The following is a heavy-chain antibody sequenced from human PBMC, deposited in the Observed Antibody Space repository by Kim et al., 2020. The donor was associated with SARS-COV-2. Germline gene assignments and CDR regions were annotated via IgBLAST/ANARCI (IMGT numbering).Heavy chain of an antibody. Sequence: GGSLRLSCAASGFTFSGSPLHWVRQASGKGLEWVGRIRSKANSYATGYAASVKGRFTISRDDSKNTAYLEMSGLKTEDTALYYCTRIPATTLAFWDAFDIWGQGKMVTVAS. CDR1: GFTFSGSP. CDR2: IRSKANSYAT. CDR3: TRIPATTLAFWDAFDI. V-gene: IGHV3-73*01. J-gene: IGHJ3*02. D-gene: IGHD1-1*01.